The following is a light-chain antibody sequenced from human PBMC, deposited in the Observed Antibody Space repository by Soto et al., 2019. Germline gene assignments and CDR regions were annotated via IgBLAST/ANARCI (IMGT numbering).Light chain of an antibody. J-gene: IGKJ1*01. CDR2: DAS. Sequence: EIVLTQSPATLSLSPGERATLSCWASQSVSRYLAWYQQKPGQAPRLLIYDASNRATGIPARFSGSGSGTDFTLTITRLEPEDFAVYYCQQYGSSPWTFGQGTKVDIK. CDR3: QQYGSSPWT. V-gene: IGKV3-20*01. CDR1: QSVSRY.